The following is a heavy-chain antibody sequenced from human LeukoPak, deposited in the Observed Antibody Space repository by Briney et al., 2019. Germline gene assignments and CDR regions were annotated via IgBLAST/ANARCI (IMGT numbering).Heavy chain of an antibody. CDR1: GFTFSSYS. Sequence: GGSLRLSCAASGFTFSSYSMNWVRQAPGKGLEWVSSISSSSSYIYYADSVKGRFTISRDNAKNSLYLQMNSLRAEDTAVYYCARDLLGSSWYVNDHWGQGTLVTVSS. D-gene: IGHD6-13*01. CDR2: ISSSSSYI. V-gene: IGHV3-21*01. J-gene: IGHJ4*02. CDR3: ARDLLGSSWYVNDH.